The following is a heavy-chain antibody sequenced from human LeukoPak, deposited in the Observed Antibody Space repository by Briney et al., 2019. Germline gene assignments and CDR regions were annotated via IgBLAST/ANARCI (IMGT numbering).Heavy chain of an antibody. V-gene: IGHV1-2*02. D-gene: IGHD5-24*01. J-gene: IGHJ4*02. CDR1: GYTFTGYY. CDR3: ARDRSGDGYNYGY. Sequence: ASVKVSCKASGYTFTGYYMHWVRQAPGQGLEWMGWINPNSGGTNYAQKFQGRVTMTRDTSTSTVYMELSSLRSEDTAVYYCARDRSGDGYNYGYWGQGTLVTVSS. CDR2: INPNSGGT.